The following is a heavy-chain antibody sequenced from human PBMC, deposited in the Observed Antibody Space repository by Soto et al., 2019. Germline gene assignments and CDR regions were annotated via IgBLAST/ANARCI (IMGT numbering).Heavy chain of an antibody. Sequence: QVLLQESGPGLVQPSGTLSLSCVVSGVSISSNYYWGWVRQSPGKGLEWLGDMSHIGSVNYNPSLNSRVSISMDRYQNQFSLKLNSVTAADTAVYYFARSFGWYAIDYWGQGSLVVVSS. CDR2: MSHIGSV. CDR3: ARSFGWYAIDY. D-gene: IGHD6-19*01. J-gene: IGHJ4*02. V-gene: IGHV4-4*02. CDR1: GVSISSNYY.